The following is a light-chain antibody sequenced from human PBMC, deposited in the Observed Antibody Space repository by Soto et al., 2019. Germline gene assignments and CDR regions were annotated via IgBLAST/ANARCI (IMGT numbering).Light chain of an antibody. CDR3: SSYAGSNIGV. J-gene: IGLJ1*01. CDR2: EVS. V-gene: IGLV2-8*01. CDR1: SSDLGGYNY. Sequence: QSALTQPPSASGSPGQSVTISCTGTSSDLGGYNYVSWYQQHPGKAPKLMIYEVSKRPSGVPDRFSGSKSGNTASLTVSGLQAEDEADYYCSSYAGSNIGVFGTGTKLTV.